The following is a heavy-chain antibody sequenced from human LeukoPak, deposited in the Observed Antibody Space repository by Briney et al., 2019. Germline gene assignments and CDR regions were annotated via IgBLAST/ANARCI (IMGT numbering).Heavy chain of an antibody. Sequence: ASVKVSCKVSGYTLTELSMHWVRQAPGKGLEWMGGFDPEDGETIYAQKFQGRVTMTEDTSTDTAYMELSSLRSEDTAVYYCATDQNSGYDSPEAFDIWGQGTMVTVSS. CDR1: GYTLTELS. V-gene: IGHV1-24*01. CDR3: ATDQNSGYDSPEAFDI. CDR2: FDPEDGET. J-gene: IGHJ3*02. D-gene: IGHD5-12*01.